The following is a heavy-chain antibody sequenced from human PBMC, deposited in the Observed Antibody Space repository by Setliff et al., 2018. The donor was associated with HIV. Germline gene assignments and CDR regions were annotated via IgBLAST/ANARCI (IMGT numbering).Heavy chain of an antibody. CDR1: GFTFKAYW. CDR2: IKQDGSQT. D-gene: IGHD6-19*01. J-gene: IGHJ4*02. CDR3: AKTPSSGWYSLYLDY. Sequence: HPGGSLRLSCAASGFTFKAYWMQWVRQAPGKGLEWVANIKQDGSQTYYVDSVTGRFTISRDNAKNSLYLQMNSLRAEDTAVYYCAKTPSSGWYSLYLDYWGQGTLVTVSS. V-gene: IGHV3-7*01.